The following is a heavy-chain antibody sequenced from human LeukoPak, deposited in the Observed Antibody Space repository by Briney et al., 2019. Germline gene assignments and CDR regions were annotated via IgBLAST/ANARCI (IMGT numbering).Heavy chain of an antibody. Sequence: GGSLRLSCAASGFTFSSYAMSWVRQAPGKGLEWVANIKQDGSEKYYVDSVKGRFTISRDNAKNSLYLQLNSLRAEDTAVYYCAREGITAAADYWGQGTLVTVSS. V-gene: IGHV3-7*01. CDR2: IKQDGSEK. D-gene: IGHD6-13*01. CDR3: AREGITAAADY. J-gene: IGHJ4*02. CDR1: GFTFSSYA.